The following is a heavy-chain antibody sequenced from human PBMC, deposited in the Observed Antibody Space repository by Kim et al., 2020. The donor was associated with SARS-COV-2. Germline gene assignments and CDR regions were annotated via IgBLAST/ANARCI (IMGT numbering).Heavy chain of an antibody. CDR3: ARFEQWLVRAFDP. Sequence: SETLSLTCTVSGGSISSGGYYWSWIRQHPGKGLEWIGYIYYSGSTYYNPSLKSRVTISVDTSKNQFSLKLSSVTAADTAVYYCARFEQWLVRAFDPWGQGTLVTVSS. CDR2: IYYSGST. V-gene: IGHV4-31*03. CDR1: GGSISSGGYY. J-gene: IGHJ5*02. D-gene: IGHD6-19*01.